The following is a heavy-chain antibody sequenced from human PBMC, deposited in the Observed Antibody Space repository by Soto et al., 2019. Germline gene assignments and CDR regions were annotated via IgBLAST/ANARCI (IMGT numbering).Heavy chain of an antibody. CDR1: GFTFSSYA. J-gene: IGHJ4*01. D-gene: IGHD6-19*01. CDR3: ARDKSPYSSGWHNRHFDY. CDR2: MSYDGSNK. Sequence: QVQLVESGGGVVRPGRSLRLSCAASGFTFSSYAMHWVRQAPGKGLEWVAVMSYDGSNKYYADSVKGRFTISRDNSKNTLYLQMNSLRAEDTAVYYCARDKSPYSSGWHNRHFDYWGQEPWSPSPQ. V-gene: IGHV3-30-3*01.